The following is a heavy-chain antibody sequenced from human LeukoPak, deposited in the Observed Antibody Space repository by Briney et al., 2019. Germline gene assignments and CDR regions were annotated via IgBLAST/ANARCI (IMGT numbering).Heavy chain of an antibody. Sequence: GGSLRLSCAASGFTVSSNYMSWVRQAPGKGLEWVGRIKSKTDGGTTDYAAPVKGRFTISRDDSKNTPYLQMNSLKTEDTAVYYCTSDAKWELHAFDIWGQGTMVTVSS. CDR1: GFTVSSNY. J-gene: IGHJ3*02. D-gene: IGHD1-26*01. CDR2: IKSKTDGGTT. V-gene: IGHV3-15*01. CDR3: TSDAKWELHAFDI.